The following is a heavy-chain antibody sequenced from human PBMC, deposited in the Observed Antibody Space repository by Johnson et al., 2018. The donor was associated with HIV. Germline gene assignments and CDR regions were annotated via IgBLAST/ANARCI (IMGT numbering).Heavy chain of an antibody. CDR1: GLTVSSNY. D-gene: IGHD7-27*01. J-gene: IGHJ3*02. Sequence: VQLVESGGGLVQPGGSLRLSCAASGLTVSSNYMSWVRQAPGKGLEWVSFIYDGGTTYYADSVKGRFTISRDNSKNTLYLQMNSLRAEDTAVYYCASELGIRLDAFDIWGQGTMVTVSS. CDR2: IYDGGTT. CDR3: ASELGIRLDAFDI. V-gene: IGHV3-66*02.